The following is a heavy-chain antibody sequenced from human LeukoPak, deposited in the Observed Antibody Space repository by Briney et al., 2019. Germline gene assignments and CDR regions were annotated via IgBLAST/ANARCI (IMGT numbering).Heavy chain of an antibody. V-gene: IGHV3-30*18. CDR1: GFTFSSYG. D-gene: IGHD5/OR15-5a*01. Sequence: GGSLRLSCAASGFTFSSYGMHWVRQAPGKGLEWVAVISYDGSNKYYADSVKGRFTISRDNSKNTLYLQMNSLRAEDTAVYYCAKPCRADAFDIRGQGTMVTVSS. CDR2: ISYDGSNK. J-gene: IGHJ3*02. CDR3: AKPCRADAFDI.